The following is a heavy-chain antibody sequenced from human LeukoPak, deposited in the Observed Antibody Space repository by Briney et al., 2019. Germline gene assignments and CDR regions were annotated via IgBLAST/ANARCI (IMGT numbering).Heavy chain of an antibody. V-gene: IGHV1-18*01. D-gene: IGHD3-16*01. CDR3: ARGGPYYDYVWGSYTFDY. CDR1: GYTFTSYG. CDR2: ISAYNGNT. J-gene: IGHJ4*02. Sequence: ASVKVSCKASGYTFTSYGISWVRQAPGRGLEWMGWISAYNGNTNYAQKLQGRVTMTTDTSTSTAYMELRSLRSDDTAVYYCARGGPYYDYVWGSYTFDYWGQGTLVTVSS.